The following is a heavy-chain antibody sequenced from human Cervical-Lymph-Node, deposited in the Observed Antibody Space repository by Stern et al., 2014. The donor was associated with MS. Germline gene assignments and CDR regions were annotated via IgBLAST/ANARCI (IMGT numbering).Heavy chain of an antibody. Sequence: QVTLKESGPTLVKPTQTLTLTCTFSGFSLSTSGVGVGWIRQPPGKALEWLAIIYWDDEKRYRPSLKSRLTITKDTSKNQVVLTMTNMDPVDTATYYCAHRQGIAVAFDYWGQGTLVTVSS. V-gene: IGHV2-5*02. CDR1: GFSLSTSGVG. J-gene: IGHJ4*02. CDR3: AHRQGIAVAFDY. CDR2: IYWDDEK. D-gene: IGHD6-19*01.